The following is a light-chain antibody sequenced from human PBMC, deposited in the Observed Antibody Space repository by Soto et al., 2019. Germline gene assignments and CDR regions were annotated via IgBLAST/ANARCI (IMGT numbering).Light chain of an antibody. Sequence: QSVLTQPASVSGSPGQSVTISCTGTSSDVGYYNLVSWYQQHPGKVPKLIIYQSSKRPSGVSNRFSGSKSDNTASLTISGLQAEDEADYYCCSYSGSASPVIFGGGTKVTVL. CDR2: QSS. V-gene: IGLV2-23*01. CDR3: CSYSGSASPVI. J-gene: IGLJ2*01. CDR1: SSDVGYYNL.